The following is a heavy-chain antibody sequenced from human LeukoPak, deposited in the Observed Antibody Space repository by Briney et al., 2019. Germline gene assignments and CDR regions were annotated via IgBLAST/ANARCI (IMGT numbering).Heavy chain of an antibody. D-gene: IGHD4-17*01. CDR2: ISHSGNT. Sequence: SSETLSLTCTVSGYSITSDYYWGWMRQSPARGLEWLGSISHSGNTYCDPSFKSRVTISRDTSKNQFSLKLNSVTAADTALYYCAGISTGSCFRHWGQGTVVTVSS. CDR1: GYSITSDYY. V-gene: IGHV4-38-2*02. CDR3: AGISTGSCFRH. J-gene: IGHJ1*01.